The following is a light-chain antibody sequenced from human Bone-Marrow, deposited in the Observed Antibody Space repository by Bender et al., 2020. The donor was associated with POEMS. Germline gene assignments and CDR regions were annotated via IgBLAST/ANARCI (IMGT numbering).Light chain of an antibody. Sequence: QSVLTQTPSVSGAPGQKVTIYCSGSTSNIGSSPVNWYHQVPGSAPKLLIHSNNRRPLGVSDRFSGSKSGTSASLALSGLQSDDEGDYYCAAWDDGLNAHWVFGGGTKLTVL. CDR2: SNN. J-gene: IGLJ3*02. CDR1: TSNIGSSP. CDR3: AAWDDGLNAHWV. V-gene: IGLV1-44*01.